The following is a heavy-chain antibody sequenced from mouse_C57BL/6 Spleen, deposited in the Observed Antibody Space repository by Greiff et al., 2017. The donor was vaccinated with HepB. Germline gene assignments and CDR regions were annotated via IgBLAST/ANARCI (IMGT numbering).Heavy chain of an antibody. Sequence: QVQLKESGAELAKPGASVKLSCKASGYTFTSYWMHWVKQRPGQGLEWIGYINPSSGYTKYNQKFKDKATLTADKSSSTAYMQLSSLTYEDSAVYYCARSSDYPYWYFDVWGTGTTVTVSS. J-gene: IGHJ1*03. CDR3: ARSSDYPYWYFDV. V-gene: IGHV1-7*01. CDR1: GYTFTSYW. CDR2: INPSSGYT. D-gene: IGHD2-4*01.